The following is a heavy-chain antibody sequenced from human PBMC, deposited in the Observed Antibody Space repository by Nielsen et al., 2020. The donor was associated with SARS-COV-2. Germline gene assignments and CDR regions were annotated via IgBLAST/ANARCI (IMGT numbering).Heavy chain of an antibody. Sequence: ASVEVSCKASGYTFINYGISWVRQAPGQGLEWMGWISAYNGNTNYAQKLQGRVTMTTDTSTSTAYMELRSLRSDDTAVYYCARDQRRYTNYPDYYGMDVWGQGTTVTVSS. CDR1: GYTFINYG. V-gene: IGHV1-18*01. J-gene: IGHJ6*02. D-gene: IGHD4-11*01. CDR3: ARDQRRYTNYPDYYGMDV. CDR2: ISAYNGNT.